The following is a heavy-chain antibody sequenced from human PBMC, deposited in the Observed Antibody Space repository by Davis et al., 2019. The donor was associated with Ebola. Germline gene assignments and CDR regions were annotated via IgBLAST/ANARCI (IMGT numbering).Heavy chain of an antibody. Sequence: MPSETLSLTCAVYGGPLSGYYWCWIRQSPGKGLEWIGEINHSGSTNYNPSLKSRVTISVDTSKNQFSLKLSSVTAADTAVYFCAKVGATPYGMDVWGQGTTVTVSS. CDR2: INHSGST. D-gene: IGHD1-26*01. CDR3: AKVGATPYGMDV. V-gene: IGHV4-34*01. J-gene: IGHJ6*02. CDR1: GGPLSGYY.